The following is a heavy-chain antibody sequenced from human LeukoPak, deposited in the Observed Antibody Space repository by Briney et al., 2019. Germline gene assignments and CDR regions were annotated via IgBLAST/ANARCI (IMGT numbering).Heavy chain of an antibody. Sequence: SETLSLTCTVSGGSISSGDYYWSWIRQPPGKGLEWIAYMYYSGSTYYNPSLKSRVTMSADTSKNQLSLKLSSVTAADTAVYYCARAYYYDSRIDPWGQGILVTVSS. J-gene: IGHJ5*02. D-gene: IGHD3-22*01. V-gene: IGHV4-30-4*01. CDR3: ARAYYYDSRIDP. CDR2: MYYSGST. CDR1: GGSISSGDYY.